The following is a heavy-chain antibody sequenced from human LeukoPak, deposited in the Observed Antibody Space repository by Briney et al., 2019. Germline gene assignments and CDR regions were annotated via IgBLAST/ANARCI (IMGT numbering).Heavy chain of an antibody. Sequence: GRSPRLSFTASGFTFSSYSMNWVRQAPGKGLEWVSSISSSSSYIYYADSVKGRFTISRDNAKKSLYLQMNSLRTEDTAVYYCANTEYQRLGTDYWGQGTLVTVSS. V-gene: IGHV3-21*01. J-gene: IGHJ4*02. CDR1: GFTFSSYS. D-gene: IGHD2-2*01. CDR3: ANTEYQRLGTDY. CDR2: ISSSSSYI.